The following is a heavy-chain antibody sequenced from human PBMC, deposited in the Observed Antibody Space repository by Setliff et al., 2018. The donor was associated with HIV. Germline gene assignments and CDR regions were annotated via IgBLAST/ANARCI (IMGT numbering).Heavy chain of an antibody. J-gene: IGHJ3*02. CDR1: GGTFSSYG. CDR2: ISTYNGNT. Sequence: GASVKVSCKASGGTFSSYGISWVRQAPGQGLEWMGWISTYNGNTNYAQKLQGRVTITADKSTSTAYMELRSLRSDDTAVYYCAREGYSVDAFDIWGQGTMVTVSS. CDR3: AREGYSVDAFDI. D-gene: IGHD4-4*01. V-gene: IGHV1-18*01.